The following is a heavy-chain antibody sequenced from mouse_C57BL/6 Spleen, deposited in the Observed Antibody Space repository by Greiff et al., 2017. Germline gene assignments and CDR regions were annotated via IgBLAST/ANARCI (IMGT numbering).Heavy chain of an antibody. Sequence: VQLQQPGAELVKPGASVKMSCKASGYTFTSYWITWVKQRPGQGLEWIGDIYPGSGSTNYNEKFKSKATLTVDTSSSTAYMQLSSLTSEDSAVYYYARRDYGYDWYFDVWGTGTTVTVSS. CDR1: GYTFTSYW. J-gene: IGHJ1*03. CDR2: IYPGSGST. CDR3: ARRDYGYDWYFDV. D-gene: IGHD2-2*01. V-gene: IGHV1-55*01.